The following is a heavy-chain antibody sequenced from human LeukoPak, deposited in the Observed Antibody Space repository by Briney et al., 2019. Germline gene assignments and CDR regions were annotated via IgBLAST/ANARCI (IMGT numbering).Heavy chain of an antibody. CDR2: TYYRSKWYN. D-gene: IGHD6-13*01. CDR1: GDSVSSNSAA. Sequence: SQTLSLTCAISGDSVSSNSAAWNWIRQSPSRGLEWLGRTYYRSKWYNDYAVSVKSRITINPDTSKNQFSLQLNSVTAADTAVYYCARERPAAGIPRNDAFDIWGQGTMVTVSS. V-gene: IGHV6-1*01. CDR3: ARERPAAGIPRNDAFDI. J-gene: IGHJ3*02.